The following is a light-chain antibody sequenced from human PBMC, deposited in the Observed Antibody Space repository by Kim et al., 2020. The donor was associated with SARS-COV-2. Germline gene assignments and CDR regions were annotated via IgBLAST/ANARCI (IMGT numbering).Light chain of an antibody. CDR1: SSNIGNNY. V-gene: IGLV1-51*01. CDR3: GTWERSMRGV. J-gene: IGLJ3*02. CDR2: DND. Sequence: QSVLTQPPSVSAAPGQKVTISCSGSSSNIGNNYISWYQHLPGTAPKLLIYDNDKRPSGIPDRFTGSKSDTSATLGITGLQTGDEADYYCGTWERSMRGVFGGGTQLTVL.